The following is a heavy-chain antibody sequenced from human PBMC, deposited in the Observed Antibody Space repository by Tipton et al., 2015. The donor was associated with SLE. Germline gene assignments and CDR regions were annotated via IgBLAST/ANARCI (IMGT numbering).Heavy chain of an antibody. CDR2: IYYSGST. V-gene: IGHV4-39*07. D-gene: IGHD2-15*01. Sequence: TLSLTCTVSGGSISSSSYYWGWIRQPPGKGLEWIGSIYYSGSTYYSPSLKSRVTISVDTSKNQFSLKLSSVTAADTAVYYCARGSPERVAGVDYWGQGTLVTVSS. CDR1: GGSISSSSYY. J-gene: IGHJ4*02. CDR3: ARGSPERVAGVDY.